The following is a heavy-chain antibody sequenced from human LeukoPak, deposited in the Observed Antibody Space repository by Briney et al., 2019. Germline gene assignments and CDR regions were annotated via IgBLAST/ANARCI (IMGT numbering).Heavy chain of an antibody. CDR1: GGSFSGYY. D-gene: IGHD6-13*01. Sequence: SETLSLTCAVYGGSFSGYYWSWLRQPPGKGLEWVGEINHSGSTNYNPSLKSRVTISVDTSKNQFSLELSSVTAADTAVYYCARGAEKAPGIAAAGTFKDYWGQGTLVTVSS. CDR3: ARGAEKAPGIAAAGTFKDY. CDR2: INHSGST. V-gene: IGHV4-34*01. J-gene: IGHJ4*02.